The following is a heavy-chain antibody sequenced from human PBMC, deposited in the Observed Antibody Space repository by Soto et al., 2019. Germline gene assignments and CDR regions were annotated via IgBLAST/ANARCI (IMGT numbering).Heavy chain of an antibody. CDR1: GYTVTGYY. D-gene: IGHD3-10*01. CDR3: ALISGSYPFDY. J-gene: IGHJ4*02. CDR2: INPNSGGT. V-gene: IGHV1-2*04. Sequence: ASVKVCCKASGYTVTGYYMHWARQAPGQGLEWMGWINPNSGGTNYAQKFQGWVTMTRDTSISTAYMELSRLRSDDTAVYYCALISGSYPFDYWGQGTLVTVSS.